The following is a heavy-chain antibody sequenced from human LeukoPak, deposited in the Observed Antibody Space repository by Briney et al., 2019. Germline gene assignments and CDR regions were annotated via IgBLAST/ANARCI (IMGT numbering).Heavy chain of an antibody. Sequence: GGFLRLSCAASGFTLSSYAMSWVRQAPGKGLEWVSAISGSGGSTYYADSVKGRFTISRDNSKNTLYLQMNSLRAEDTPVYYCAKLTWEPYYFDYWGQGTLVTVSS. J-gene: IGHJ4*02. D-gene: IGHD1-26*01. CDR1: GFTLSSYA. CDR2: ISGSGGST. V-gene: IGHV3-23*01. CDR3: AKLTWEPYYFDY.